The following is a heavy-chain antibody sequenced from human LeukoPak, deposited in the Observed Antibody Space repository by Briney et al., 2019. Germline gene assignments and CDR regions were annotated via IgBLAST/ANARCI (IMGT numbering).Heavy chain of an antibody. CDR3: ARDQKRMTTVTSFDY. V-gene: IGHV1-18*01. J-gene: IGHJ4*02. Sequence: ASVKVSCRTSGYTFTDFGINWVRQAPGQGLEWMGRFTTYNGNTNYAQKFQGRVTMTTDTSTTTAYLEVTSLRSDDTAVYYCARDQKRMTTVTSFDYWGQGTLVTVSS. CDR1: GYTFTDFG. CDR2: FTTYNGNT. D-gene: IGHD4-17*01.